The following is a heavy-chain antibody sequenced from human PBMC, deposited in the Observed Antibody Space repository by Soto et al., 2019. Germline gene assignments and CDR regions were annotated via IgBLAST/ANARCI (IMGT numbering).Heavy chain of an antibody. V-gene: IGHV1-46*01. D-gene: IGHD5-12*01. CDR2: INPSGGST. CDR3: ARDLRDGYNPYYYYYYGMDV. J-gene: IGHJ6*02. Sequence: ASVKVSCKASGYTFTSYYMHWVRQAPGQGLEWMGIINPSGGSTSYAQKFQGRVTMTSDTSTSTVYMELSSLRSEDTAVYYCARDLRDGYNPYYYYYYGMDVWGQGTTVTVSS. CDR1: GYTFTSYY.